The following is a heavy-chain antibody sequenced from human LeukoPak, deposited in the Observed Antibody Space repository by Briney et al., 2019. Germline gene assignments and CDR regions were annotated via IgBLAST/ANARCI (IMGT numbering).Heavy chain of an antibody. CDR2: IYISGST. CDR3: ARDSYYYDISGYRGFDY. D-gene: IGHD3-22*01. CDR1: GVSISSYF. V-gene: IGHV4-4*07. J-gene: IGHJ4*02. Sequence: SETLSLTCTVSGVSISSYFWSWIRQPAGKGLEWIGRIYISGSTNYSPSLKSRVTMSVDTSKNQFSLKLSSVTAADTAVYYCARDSYYYDISGYRGFDYWGQGTLVTVSS.